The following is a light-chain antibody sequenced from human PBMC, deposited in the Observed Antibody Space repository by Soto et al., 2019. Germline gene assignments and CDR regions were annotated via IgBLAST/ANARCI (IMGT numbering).Light chain of an antibody. CDR1: QSISNY. CDR2: DTF. J-gene: IGKJ3*01. CDR3: QHCDYLPI. V-gene: IGKV3-11*01. Sequence: EIVLTQSPATLSLSPGERATLSCRASQSISNYLAWYQQKPGQAPRLLIYDTFHRAAGIPARFSGSGSGTDFSLTISSLEPEDFATYYCQHCDYLPIFGPGTTVDFK.